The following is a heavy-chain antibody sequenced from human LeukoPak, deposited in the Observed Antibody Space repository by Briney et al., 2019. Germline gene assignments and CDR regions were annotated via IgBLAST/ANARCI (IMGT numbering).Heavy chain of an antibody. J-gene: IGHJ4*02. CDR1: GYTFTSYY. CDR2: INPSGGST. D-gene: IGHD1-26*01. CDR3: ARDWELHFDY. Sequence: RTSVRVSCKASGYTFTSYYMHWVRPAPGQGLEWMGIINPSGGSTSYAQKFQGRVTMTRDTSTSTVYMELSSLRSEDTAVYYCARDWELHFDYWGQGTLVTVSS. V-gene: IGHV1-46*01.